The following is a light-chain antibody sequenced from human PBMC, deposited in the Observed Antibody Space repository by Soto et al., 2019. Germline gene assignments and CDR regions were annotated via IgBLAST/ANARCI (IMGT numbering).Light chain of an antibody. V-gene: IGKV1-5*03. J-gene: IGKJ1*01. CDR2: KAS. CDR3: QQYNSWT. CDR1: QSISSW. Sequence: DIQMTQSPSTLSASVGDRVTITCRASQSISSWLAWYQQKPGKAPKLLIYKASSLESGGPSRFSGSGSGTEFTLNISSLQPDDFATYYCQQYNSWTFGQGTKVEIK.